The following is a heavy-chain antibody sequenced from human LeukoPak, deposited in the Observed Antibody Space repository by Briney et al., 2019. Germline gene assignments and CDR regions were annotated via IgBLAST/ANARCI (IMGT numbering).Heavy chain of an antibody. CDR2: IYYSGST. J-gene: IGHJ4*02. V-gene: IGHV4-39*07. CDR3: ECGSYYRFDY. D-gene: IGHD1-26*01. Sequence: TSETLSLTCTVSGGSISSSSYYWGWIRQPPGKGLEWIGSIYYSGSTYYNPSLKSRVTISVDTSKNQLSLKLSSVTAADTAVYYCECGSYYRFDYWGQGTLATVSS. CDR1: GGSISSSSYY.